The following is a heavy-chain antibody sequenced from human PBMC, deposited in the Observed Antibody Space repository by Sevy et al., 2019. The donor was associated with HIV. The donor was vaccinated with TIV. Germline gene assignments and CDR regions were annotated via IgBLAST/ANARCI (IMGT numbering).Heavy chain of an antibody. V-gene: IGHV3-11*06. CDR1: GFTFSDYY. D-gene: IGHD1-26*01. CDR2: ISSSSSYT. CDR3: ARVPDSGGRGRADY. Sequence: GGSLRLSCAASGFTFSDYYMSWIRQAPGKGLEWVSYISSSSSYTNYADSVKGRFTISRDNAKNSLSLQMNGLRVEDTGVYYCARVPDSGGRGRADYWGQGTRVTVSS. J-gene: IGHJ4*02.